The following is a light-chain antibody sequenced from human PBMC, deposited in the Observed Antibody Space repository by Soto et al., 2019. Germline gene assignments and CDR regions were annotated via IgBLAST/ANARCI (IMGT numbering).Light chain of an antibody. Sequence: EIVLTQSPATLSLSPGERATLSCRASQSVSRYLAWYQQKPGQALRLLIYDASNRATGIPARFSGSGSGTDFTLTISRLEPEDFAVYYCQQRSNWPQITFGQGTRLEIK. CDR1: QSVSRY. J-gene: IGKJ5*01. CDR3: QQRSNWPQIT. CDR2: DAS. V-gene: IGKV3-11*01.